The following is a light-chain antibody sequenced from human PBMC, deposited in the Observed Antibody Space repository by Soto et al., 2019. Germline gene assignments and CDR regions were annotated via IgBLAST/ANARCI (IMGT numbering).Light chain of an antibody. CDR1: QSLLHSNEYNY. CDR2: LGS. V-gene: IGKV2-28*01. J-gene: IGKJ1*01. CDR3: MQTLQTPKT. Sequence: DIVMTQSPLSLPVTPGEPASISCRSSQSLLHSNEYNYLDWYVQKPGQSPQLLIYLGSNRASGVPDRFIRSGSGTDFTLKISRVEAEDVGVYYCMQTLQTPKTFGQGTKVEIK.